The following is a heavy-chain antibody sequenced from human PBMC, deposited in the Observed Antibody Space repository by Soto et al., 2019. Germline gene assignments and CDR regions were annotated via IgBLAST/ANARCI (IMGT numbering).Heavy chain of an antibody. CDR1: GGTFSSYA. D-gene: IGHD6-19*01. J-gene: IGHJ4*02. CDR3: AIMYSSGWGGALGY. CDR2: VIPMFGTP. V-gene: IGHV1-69*12. Sequence: QVQLVQSGAEVKKPGSSVKVSCKASGGTFSSYAITWVRQAPGRGLEWMGGVIPMFGTPNYAQKFQDRVTIPADESTNTADMDLSSLRSEDTAVYYCAIMYSSGWGGALGYWGQGTLVTVSS.